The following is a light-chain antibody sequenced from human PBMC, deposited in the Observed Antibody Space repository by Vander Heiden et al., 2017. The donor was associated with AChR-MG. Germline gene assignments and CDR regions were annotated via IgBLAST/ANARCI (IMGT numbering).Light chain of an antibody. CDR2: GNS. V-gene: IGLV1-40*01. CDR1: RSNIRAGYA. Sequence: QSVLTQPPSVSGAPGQRVTISCTGRRSNIRAGYALPWYQHLPGTAPHPPLYGNSNRPSGVPDRFSGSKSGTSACLAITGLQAEDEADYYCQSYDSSLTAHVFGTGTKVTVL. CDR3: QSYDSSLTAHV. J-gene: IGLJ1*01.